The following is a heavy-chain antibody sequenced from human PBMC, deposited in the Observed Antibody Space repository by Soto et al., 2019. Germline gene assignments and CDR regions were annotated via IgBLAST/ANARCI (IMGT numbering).Heavy chain of an antibody. Sequence: PGGSLRLSCAASRFTFSAYWMHWVRQAPGKGLVWVSRISTDGSTTTYADSVKGRFTISRDTSRNTVYLQMNSLRVDDTAVYYCARGPFMLATIRDDAFDFWGQGTEVTVSS. CDR2: ISTDGSTT. J-gene: IGHJ3*01. CDR1: RFTFSAYW. V-gene: IGHV3-74*01. D-gene: IGHD5-12*01. CDR3: ARGPFMLATIRDDAFDF.